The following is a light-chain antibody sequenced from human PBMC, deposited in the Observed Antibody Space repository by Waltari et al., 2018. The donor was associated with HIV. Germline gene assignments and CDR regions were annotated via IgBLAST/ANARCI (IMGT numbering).Light chain of an antibody. CDR3: TSYISSASPE. V-gene: IGLV2-14*01. CDR2: EIS. J-gene: IGLJ2*01. CDR1: GSDLRDYNS. Sequence: QSALTQPASVSGSPGQSITISCTGTGSDLRDYNSVSWYQHHPGKAPKFVIYEISNRPSGCSSRVSGSISANTASLTISGLQAEDEADYFCTSYISSASPEFGGGTKVTVL.